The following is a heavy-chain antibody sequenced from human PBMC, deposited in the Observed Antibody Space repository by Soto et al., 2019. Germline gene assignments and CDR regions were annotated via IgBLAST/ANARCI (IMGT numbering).Heavy chain of an antibody. J-gene: IGHJ4*02. CDR1: GFTVSNNY. Sequence: EVQLVESGGGLIQPGGSLRLSCAVSGFTVSNNYMSWVRQAPGKGLEGVSVIYSGGYTAYGDSVKGRFTISRDNSKNTLFFQMNSRGSIDAGVYYFAMSGGGGGYWGQGTLVTVSS. CDR3: AMSGGGGGY. V-gene: IGHV3-53*01. D-gene: IGHD3-10*01. CDR2: IYSGGYT.